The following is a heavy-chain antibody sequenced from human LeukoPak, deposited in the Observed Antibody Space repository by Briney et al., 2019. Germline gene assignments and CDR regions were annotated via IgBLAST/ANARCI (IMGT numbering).Heavy chain of an antibody. CDR3: VRGPYGSGISNWFDP. D-gene: IGHD3-10*01. J-gene: IGHJ5*02. CDR1: GGSISSYY. CDR2: IYYSGST. V-gene: IGHV4-59*01. Sequence: PSETLSLTCIVSGGSISSYYWNWIRQAPGKGLEWIGYIYYSGSTYYNPSLKSRVTISVDTSKNQFSLKLTSVTAADTAVYYCVRGPYGSGISNWFDPWGQGTQVIVSS.